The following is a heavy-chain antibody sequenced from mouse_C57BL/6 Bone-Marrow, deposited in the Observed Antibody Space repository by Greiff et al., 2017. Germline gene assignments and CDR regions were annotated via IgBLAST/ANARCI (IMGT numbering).Heavy chain of an antibody. Sequence: QVQLQQPGAELVRPGTSVKLSCKASGYTFTSYWMHWVKQRPGQGLEWIGVIDPSDSYTNYNQKFKGKATLTVDTSSSTAYMQLSSLTSEDSAVYYCATYYSTYWYFDVWGTGTTVTVSS. D-gene: IGHD2-5*01. J-gene: IGHJ1*03. CDR2: IDPSDSYT. CDR3: ATYYSTYWYFDV. V-gene: IGHV1-59*01. CDR1: GYTFTSYW.